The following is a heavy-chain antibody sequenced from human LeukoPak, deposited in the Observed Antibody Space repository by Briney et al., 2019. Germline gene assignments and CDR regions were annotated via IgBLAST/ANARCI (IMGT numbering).Heavy chain of an antibody. V-gene: IGHV1-8*03. CDR1: GYTYTSYD. CDR2: MNPNSGNT. Sequence: GASVKVSCKASGYTYTSYDINWVRQATGQGLEWMGWMNPNSGNTGYAQKFQGRVTITRNTSISTAYMELSSLRSEDTAVYYCARDYHWHITDSDAFDIWGQGTMVTVSS. J-gene: IGHJ3*02. CDR3: ARDYHWHITDSDAFDI. D-gene: IGHD1-20*01.